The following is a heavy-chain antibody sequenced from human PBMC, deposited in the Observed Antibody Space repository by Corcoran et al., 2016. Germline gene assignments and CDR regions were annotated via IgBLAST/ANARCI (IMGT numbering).Heavy chain of an antibody. Sequence: QVQLVQSGAEVKKPGASVKVSCKASGYTFTSYGISWVRQAPGQGLEWMGWISAYNGNTNYAQKLQGRVTMTTDTATSTAYMELRSLRSDDTAVYDCARGGETYCGGYCYLTYFDYGGQGTLVTVSS. CDR2: ISAYNGNT. D-gene: IGHD2-21*02. CDR1: GYTFTSYG. V-gene: IGHV1-18*01. J-gene: IGHJ4*02. CDR3: ARGGETYCGGYCYLTYFDY.